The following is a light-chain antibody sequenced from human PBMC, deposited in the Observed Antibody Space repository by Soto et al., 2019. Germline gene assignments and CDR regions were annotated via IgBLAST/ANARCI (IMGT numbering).Light chain of an antibody. V-gene: IGKV1-39*01. J-gene: IGKJ5*01. CDR3: QQSYSPPPIT. Sequence: DIQMTQSPSSLSASVGDRVTVTCRASQSISNHLNWYQQKPGKAPKLLIFAASSLQSGVPSRFSGSGSGTDFTLTIGGLQPEDFATYYCQQSYSPPPITFGQGTRLEIK. CDR1: QSISNH. CDR2: AAS.